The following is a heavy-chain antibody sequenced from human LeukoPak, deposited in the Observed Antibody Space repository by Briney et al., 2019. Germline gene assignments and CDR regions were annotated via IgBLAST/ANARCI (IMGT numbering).Heavy chain of an antibody. CDR3: AKDKRWLPNDYYYYYYMDV. Sequence: GGSLRLSCAASGFTFSSYSMNWVRQAPGKGLEWVSYISSSSSTIYYADSVKGRFTISRDNAKNSLYLQMNSLRAEDTAVYYCAKDKRWLPNDYYYYYYMDVWGKGTTVTISS. J-gene: IGHJ6*03. CDR2: ISSSSSTI. V-gene: IGHV3-48*01. D-gene: IGHD5-24*01. CDR1: GFTFSSYS.